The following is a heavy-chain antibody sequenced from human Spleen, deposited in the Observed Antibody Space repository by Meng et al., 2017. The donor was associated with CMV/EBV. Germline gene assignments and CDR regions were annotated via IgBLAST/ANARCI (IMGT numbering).Heavy chain of an antibody. J-gene: IGHJ6*02. D-gene: IGHD2-2*01. Sequence: ASVKVSCKASGYTFTDYYIHWVRQAPGQGLEWMGWINPNSGGTNYAQKFQGRVTMTRDTSISTAYMELTRLRSDDTAVYYCARDMSCSTSSCYYYYGMDVWGQGTTVTVSS. CDR2: INPNSGGT. CDR1: GYTFTDYY. CDR3: ARDMSCSTSSCYYYYGMDV. V-gene: IGHV1-2*02.